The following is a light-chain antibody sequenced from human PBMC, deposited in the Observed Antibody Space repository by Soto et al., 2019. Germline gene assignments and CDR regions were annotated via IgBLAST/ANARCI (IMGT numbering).Light chain of an antibody. CDR3: AAWDDGLNGVV. Sequence: QSVLTQPPSASGTPGQSVTISCSGSSSNIGSNPVQWYQQFPGTAPKLLLYSANLRPSGVPARFSGSESGTSASLAVSGLQSEEEADYYCAAWDDGLNGVVFGGGTKLTVL. J-gene: IGLJ2*01. CDR1: SSNIGSNP. CDR2: SAN. V-gene: IGLV1-44*01.